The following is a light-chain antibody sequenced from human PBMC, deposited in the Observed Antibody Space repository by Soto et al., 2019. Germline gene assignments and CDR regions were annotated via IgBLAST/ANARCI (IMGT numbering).Light chain of an antibody. CDR1: SSDVGAHNF. J-gene: IGLJ1*01. V-gene: IGLV2-14*01. CDR2: EVS. CDR3: NSYTSSNTYV. Sequence: QSVLTQPASVSGSPGQAITISCSGSSSDVGAHNFVSWYQHHPGKAPKLMIYEVSNRPSGVSNRFSGSKSGNTASLTISGLQAEDEADYYCNSYTSSNTYVFGSGTKSPS.